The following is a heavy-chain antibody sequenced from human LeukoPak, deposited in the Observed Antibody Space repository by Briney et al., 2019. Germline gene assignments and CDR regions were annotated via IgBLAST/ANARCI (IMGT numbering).Heavy chain of an antibody. CDR3: ARDFRDRSMPIEY. CDR1: GFTFSDYY. J-gene: IGHJ4*02. D-gene: IGHD2/OR15-2a*01. V-gene: IGHV3-11*01. CDR2: ISSSGIST. Sequence: GWSLRLSCAASGFTFSDYYMSWIRQAPGKGLEWLSYISSSGISTHYADSVKGRCTISMDNAKNSLFLQMNSLRAEDTAVYYCARDFRDRSMPIEYWGQGTLVTVSS.